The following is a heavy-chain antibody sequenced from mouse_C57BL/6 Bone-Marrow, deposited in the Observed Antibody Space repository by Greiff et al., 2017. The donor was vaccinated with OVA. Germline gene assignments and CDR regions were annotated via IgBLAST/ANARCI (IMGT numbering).Heavy chain of an antibody. CDR2: SRNKANDYTT. V-gene: IGHV7-1*01. Sequence: EVKVVESGGGLVQSGRSLRLSCATSGFTFSDFYMEWVRQAPGKGLEWIAASRNKANDYTTEYSASVKGRFIVSRDTSQSILYLQMNALRAEDTAIYYCARDAPYSSSYSYAMDYWGQGTSVTVSS. CDR1: GFTFSDFY. D-gene: IGHD1-1*01. J-gene: IGHJ4*01. CDR3: ARDAPYSSSYSYAMDY.